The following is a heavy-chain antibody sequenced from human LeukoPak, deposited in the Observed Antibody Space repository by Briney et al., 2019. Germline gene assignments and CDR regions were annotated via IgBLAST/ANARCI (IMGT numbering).Heavy chain of an antibody. J-gene: IGHJ6*03. CDR1: GGTFSSYA. Sequence: ASVKVSCKASGGTFSSYAISWVRQAPGQGLEWMGWISAYNSNTNYAQKLQGRVTMTTDTSTSTAYMELRSLRSDDTAVYYCARGATYSSSSFYYYYYMDVWGKGTTVTVSS. V-gene: IGHV1-18*01. CDR3: ARGATYSSSSFYYYYYMDV. D-gene: IGHD6-6*01. CDR2: ISAYNSNT.